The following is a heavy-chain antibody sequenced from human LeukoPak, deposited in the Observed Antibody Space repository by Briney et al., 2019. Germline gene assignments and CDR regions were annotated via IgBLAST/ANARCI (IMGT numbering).Heavy chain of an antibody. V-gene: IGHV4-34*01. CDR2: INHSGSS. D-gene: IGHD3-3*01. Sequence: PSETLSLTCAVYGGSFSGYCWSWIRQPPGKGLEWIGEINHSGSSKYNPSLKSRVSKSVDTSKNQFSLKLSSVTAADTAVYYCARESLGGINWGQGTLVTVSS. J-gene: IGHJ4*02. CDR1: GGSFSGYC. CDR3: ARESLGGIN.